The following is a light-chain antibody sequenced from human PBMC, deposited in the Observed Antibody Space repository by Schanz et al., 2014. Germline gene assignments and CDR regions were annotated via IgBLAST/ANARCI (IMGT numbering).Light chain of an antibody. V-gene: IGKV1-5*01. Sequence: DIQMTQSPSTLSASVGDRVTITCRASQSLSTWLAWYQQKPGKAPKLLIYDASNLESGVPSRFSGSGSGTEFTLTISSLQPDDFATYHCQRYDGYPLTFAGGTRVEI. CDR2: DAS. CDR1: QSLSTW. J-gene: IGKJ4*01. CDR3: QRYDGYPLT.